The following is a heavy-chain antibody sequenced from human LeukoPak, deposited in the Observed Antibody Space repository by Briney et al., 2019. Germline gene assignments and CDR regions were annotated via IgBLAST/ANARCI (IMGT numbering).Heavy chain of an antibody. V-gene: IGHV3-72*01. Sequence: GGSLRLSCAASGFTFSDHYMDWVRQAPGKGLEWVGRTRNKANSYTTEYAASVKGRFTTSRDDSKNSLYLQMNSLKTEDTAVYYCASHYYDSSGYSSSRWGQGTLVTVSS. J-gene: IGHJ4*02. D-gene: IGHD3-22*01. CDR3: ASHYYDSSGYSSSR. CDR1: GFTFSDHY. CDR2: TRNKANSYTT.